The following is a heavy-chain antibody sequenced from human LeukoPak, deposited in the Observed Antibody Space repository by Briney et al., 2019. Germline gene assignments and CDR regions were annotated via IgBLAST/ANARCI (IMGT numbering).Heavy chain of an antibody. CDR1: GGSISSYY. J-gene: IGHJ3*02. V-gene: IGHV4-59*01. CDR3: ARGAGTTVTTKGAFDI. Sequence: SETLSLTCTVSGGSISSYYWSWIRQPPGKGLEWIGYIYYSGSTNYNPSLKSRVTISVDTSKNQFSLKLGSVAAADTAVYYCARGAGTTVTTKGAFDIWGQGTMVTVSS. CDR2: IYYSGST. D-gene: IGHD4-17*01.